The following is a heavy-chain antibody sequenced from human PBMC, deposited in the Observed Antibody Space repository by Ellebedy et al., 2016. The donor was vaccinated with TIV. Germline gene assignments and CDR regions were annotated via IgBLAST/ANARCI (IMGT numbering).Heavy chain of an antibody. V-gene: IGHV3-30-3*01. Sequence: GGSLRLSCAASGFTFSSYAMHWVRQAPGKGLEWVAVISYDGSNKYYADSVKGRFTISRDNSKNTLYLQMNSLRAEDTAVYYCARDRSGYFDYWGQGTLVTVSS. J-gene: IGHJ4*02. CDR1: GFTFSSYA. CDR3: ARDRSGYFDY. CDR2: ISYDGSNK. D-gene: IGHD3-3*01.